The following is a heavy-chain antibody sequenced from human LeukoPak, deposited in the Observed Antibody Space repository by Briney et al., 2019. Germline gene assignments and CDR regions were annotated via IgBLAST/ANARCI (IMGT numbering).Heavy chain of an antibody. V-gene: IGHV4-59*01. CDR3: ARDRSNWGLDY. CDR1: GGSLSGYY. Sequence: PSETLSLTCTVSGGSLSGYYWSWIRQPPGKGLEWIGYIYYSGNIDYNPSLKSRVTISVDTSKNQFSLKLSSVTAADTAVYYCARDRSNWGLDYWGQGTLVTVSS. D-gene: IGHD7-27*01. CDR2: IYYSGNI. J-gene: IGHJ4*02.